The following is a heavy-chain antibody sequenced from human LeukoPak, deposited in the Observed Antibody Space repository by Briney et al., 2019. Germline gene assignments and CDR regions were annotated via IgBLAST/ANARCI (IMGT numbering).Heavy chain of an antibody. Sequence: GASVKVSCQASGYTFTSYGISWVRQAPGQGLEWMGWISAYNGNTNYAQKLQGRVTMTTDTSTSTAYMELRSLRSDDTAVYYCAIDSSGWLSGMDVWGQGTTVTVSS. V-gene: IGHV1-18*01. D-gene: IGHD6-19*01. CDR2: ISAYNGNT. CDR1: GYTFTSYG. CDR3: AIDSSGWLSGMDV. J-gene: IGHJ6*02.